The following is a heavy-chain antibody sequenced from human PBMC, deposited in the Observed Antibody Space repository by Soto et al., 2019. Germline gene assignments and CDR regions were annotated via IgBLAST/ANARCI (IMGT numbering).Heavy chain of an antibody. Sequence: SSETLSLTCAVYGGCCSGYDWSWIRQPPGKGLEWIGEINHSGSTNYNPSLKSRVTISVDTSKNQFSLKLSSVTAADTAVYYCARPVVNATAGTSIYFHPRRHGTPVTVSS. CDR1: GGCCSGYD. D-gene: IGHD2-21*01. V-gene: IGHV4-34*01. CDR2: INHSGST. CDR3: ARPVVNATAGTSIYFHP. J-gene: IGHJ5*02.